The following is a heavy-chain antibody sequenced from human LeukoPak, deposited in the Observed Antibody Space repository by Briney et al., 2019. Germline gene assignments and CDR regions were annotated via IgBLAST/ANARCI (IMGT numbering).Heavy chain of an antibody. D-gene: IGHD4-17*01. CDR2: INCSGGT. CDR1: GDSVNTTNYY. J-gene: IGHJ3*02. V-gene: IGHV4-39*01. Sequence: PSETLSLTCTVSGDSVNTTNYYWGWIRQSPGKGLEWIGNINCSGGTFYKSFLKSRLTMSLDTSKNQFSLKLSSVTAADTAVYYCARHNYGDYGPVGAHAFDIWGQGTMVTVSS. CDR3: ARHNYGDYGPVGAHAFDI.